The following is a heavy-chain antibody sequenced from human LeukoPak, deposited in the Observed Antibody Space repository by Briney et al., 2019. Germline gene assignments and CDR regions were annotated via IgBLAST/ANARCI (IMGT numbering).Heavy chain of an antibody. D-gene: IGHD2-2*02. Sequence: GGSLRLSCAASGFSVSRTYMSWVRQAPGKGLEWVSVIYSGGKVYYIDSVKGRFTISRDNSKNTLYLQMNSLRAEDTAVFYCASSPTYCSSTSCYINYWGQGALVTVSP. CDR3: ASSPTYCSSTSCYINY. CDR1: GFSVSRTY. J-gene: IGHJ4*02. CDR2: IYSGGKV. V-gene: IGHV3-53*05.